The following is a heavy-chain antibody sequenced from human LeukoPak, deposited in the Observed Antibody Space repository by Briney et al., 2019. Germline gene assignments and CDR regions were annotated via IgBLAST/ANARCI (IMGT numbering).Heavy chain of an antibody. J-gene: IGHJ4*02. V-gene: IGHV1-18*01. CDR2: ISAYNGDT. Sequence: ASVKVSCKTSGHTFTSFGFSWVRQAPGQGLEWMGWISAYNGDTSYAQKLQGRVTMTTDTSTSTVYMELRSLRSDDTAVYYCATLRRSGWYIGDWGQGTLVTVSS. CDR3: ATLRRSGWYIGD. D-gene: IGHD6-19*01. CDR1: GHTFTSFG.